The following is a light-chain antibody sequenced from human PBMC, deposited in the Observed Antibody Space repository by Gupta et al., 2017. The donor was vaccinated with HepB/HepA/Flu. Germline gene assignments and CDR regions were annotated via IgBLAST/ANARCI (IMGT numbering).Light chain of an antibody. Sequence: SVLTQPPSVSEAPRQRVTISCSGSSSNIGNNAVNWYQQLPGKAPKLLIYYDDRRPSGVSDRFSGSRSGTSASLAISGLQSEDEAEYYCAAWDDSLSGLVFGGGTKLTVL. V-gene: IGLV1-36*01. J-gene: IGLJ2*01. CDR1: SSNIGNNA. CDR3: AAWDDSLSGLV. CDR2: YDD.